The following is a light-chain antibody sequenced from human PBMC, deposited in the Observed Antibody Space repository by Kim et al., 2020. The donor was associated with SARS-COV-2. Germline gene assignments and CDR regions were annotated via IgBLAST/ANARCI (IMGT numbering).Light chain of an antibody. V-gene: IGLV4-69*01. CDR1: SGHSSYA. CDR3: QTWDSGLWV. J-gene: IGLJ3*02. CDR2: LDSDGSH. Sequence: ASVQLTCPLSSGHSSYAIAWHQQQPEKGPRYLMKLDSDGSHTKGDGIPDRFSGSTSGAERYLTISSLQSEDEADYYCQTWDSGLWVFGGGTQLTVL.